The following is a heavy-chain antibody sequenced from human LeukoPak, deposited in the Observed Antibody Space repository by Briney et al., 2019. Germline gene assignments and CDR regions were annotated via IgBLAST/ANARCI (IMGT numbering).Heavy chain of an antibody. CDR1: GYSINSGFY. Sequence: PSETLSLTCAVSGYSINSGFYWGWIRQPPGKGLEWIGYIYYSGSTNYNPSLKSRVTISVDTSKNQFSLKLSSVTAADTAVYYCATMVVTQAFDIWGQGTMVTVSS. D-gene: IGHD4-23*01. CDR3: ATMVVTQAFDI. V-gene: IGHV4-61*01. CDR2: IYYSGST. J-gene: IGHJ3*02.